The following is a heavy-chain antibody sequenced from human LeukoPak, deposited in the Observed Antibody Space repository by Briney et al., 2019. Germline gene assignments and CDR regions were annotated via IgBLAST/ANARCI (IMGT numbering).Heavy chain of an antibody. CDR3: ARDGGDY. CDR1: GFSFSDSG. D-gene: IGHD3-16*01. J-gene: IGHJ4*02. CDR2: ISYDGSKE. Sequence: GRSPRLSCAASGFSFSDSGMNWVRQAPGKGLEWVAVISYDGSKEYYADSLKGRFTISRDNSKNTLYLQMNSLRVEDTAIYYCARDGGDYWGQGTLVTVSS. V-gene: IGHV3-30*03.